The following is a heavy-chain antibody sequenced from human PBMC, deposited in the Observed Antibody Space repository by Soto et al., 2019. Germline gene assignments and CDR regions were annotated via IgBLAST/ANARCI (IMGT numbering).Heavy chain of an antibody. D-gene: IGHD3-3*01. CDR1: GYTFTSYD. J-gene: IGHJ6*02. CDR3: ARGDLYYDFWSGYSPRYYYDGMDV. Sequence: QVQLVQSGAEVKKPGASVKVSCKASGYTFTSYDINWVRQATGQGLEWMGWMNPNSGNTGYAQKFQGRVTMTRNTSISTAYMELSSLRSEDTAVYYCARGDLYYDFWSGYSPRYYYDGMDVWGQGTTVTVSS. V-gene: IGHV1-8*01. CDR2: MNPNSGNT.